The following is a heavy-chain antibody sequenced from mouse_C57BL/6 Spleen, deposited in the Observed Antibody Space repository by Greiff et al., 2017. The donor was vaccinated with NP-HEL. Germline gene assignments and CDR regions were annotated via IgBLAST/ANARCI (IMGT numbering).Heavy chain of an antibody. CDR2: ISDGGSYT. V-gene: IGHV5-4*01. CDR1: GFTFSSYA. D-gene: IGHD2-1*01. Sequence: EVMLVESGGGLVKPGGSLKLSCAASGFTFSSYAMSWVRQTPEKRLEWVATISDGGSYTYYPDNVKGRFTISRDNAKNNLYLQMSHLKSEDTAMYYCAREGYYGNPWFAYWGQGTLVTVSA. CDR3: AREGYYGNPWFAY. J-gene: IGHJ3*01.